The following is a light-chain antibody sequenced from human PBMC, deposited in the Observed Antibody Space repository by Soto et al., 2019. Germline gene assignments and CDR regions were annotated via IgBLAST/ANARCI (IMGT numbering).Light chain of an antibody. CDR2: GAS. CDR1: QSISDT. J-gene: IGKJ1*01. Sequence: EIVMTQSPSTLSVSPGERATLSCRASQSISDTLAWYQQRPGQAPRLLIYGASRRATGFPARFSGSGSGTDFTLTISRLEPEDFAVYYCQQYNNWPPWTFGQGTKVDIK. V-gene: IGKV3-15*01. CDR3: QQYNNWPPWT.